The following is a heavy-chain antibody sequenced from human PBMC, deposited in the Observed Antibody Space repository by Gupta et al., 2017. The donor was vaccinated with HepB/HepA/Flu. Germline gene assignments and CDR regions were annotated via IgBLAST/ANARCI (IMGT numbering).Heavy chain of an antibody. CDR3: ARVQTAGFSIYSHYRDI. D-gene: IGHD6-25*01. CDR2: IVPIFGNT. Sequence: QVQLVQSGAEVKRPGSSVQVSCQASGGTFDKHAINWVRQAPGQGLEWVGGIVPIFGNTNYAPDLHDRVTITADEATNTADMELTTLTTDDKAVYYCARVQTAGFSIYSHYRDIWGSGTAVTVSS. CDR1: GGTFDKHA. V-gene: IGHV1-69*01. J-gene: IGHJ6*03.